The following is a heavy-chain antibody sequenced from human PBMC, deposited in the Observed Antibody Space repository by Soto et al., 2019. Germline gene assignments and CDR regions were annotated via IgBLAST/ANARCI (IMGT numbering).Heavy chain of an antibody. CDR1: GFTFSSYS. Sequence: GGSLRLSCAASGFTFSSYSMNWVRQAPGKGLEWVSSISSSSSYIYYADSVKGRFTISRDNAKNSLYLQMNSLRAEDTAVYYCARDFSTSLEPDDYYYYGMDVWGQGTTVTVSS. CDR3: ARDFSTSLEPDDYYYYGMDV. J-gene: IGHJ6*02. CDR2: ISSSSSYI. D-gene: IGHD1-1*01. V-gene: IGHV3-21*01.